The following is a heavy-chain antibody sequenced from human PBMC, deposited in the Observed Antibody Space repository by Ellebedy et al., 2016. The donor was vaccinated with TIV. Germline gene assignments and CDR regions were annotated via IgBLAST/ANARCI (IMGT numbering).Heavy chain of an antibody. D-gene: IGHD4-17*01. CDR1: GFTFSTYS. CDR2: ISTSSSTI. J-gene: IGHJ2*01. CDR3: ARDFGYGDHVKWYFDL. Sequence: GESLKISCAVSGFTFSTYSMNWVRQAPGKGLEWVSHISTSSSTIYYADSVKGRFTISRDNAKNSLYLQMNSLRDEDTAVYYCARDFGYGDHVKWYFDLWGRGTLVTVFS. V-gene: IGHV3-48*02.